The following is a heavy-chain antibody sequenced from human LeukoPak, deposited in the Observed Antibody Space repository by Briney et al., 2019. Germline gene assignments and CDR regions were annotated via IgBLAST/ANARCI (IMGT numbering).Heavy chain of an antibody. Sequence: GGSLRLSCEASGFTFSTFAMIWVRQPPGKGLEWVSSIFPSGGEIHYADSVRGRFTISRDNSKSTLSLQMNSLRAEDTAIYYCAREMLVVTLFDYWGQGTLVTVSS. J-gene: IGHJ4*02. V-gene: IGHV3-23*01. D-gene: IGHD2-21*02. CDR1: GFTFSTFA. CDR3: AREMLVVTLFDY. CDR2: IFPSGGEI.